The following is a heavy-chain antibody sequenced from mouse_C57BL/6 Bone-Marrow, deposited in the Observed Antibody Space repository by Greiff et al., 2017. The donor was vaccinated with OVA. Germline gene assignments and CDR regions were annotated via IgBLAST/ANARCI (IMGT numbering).Heavy chain of an antibody. CDR2: IDPENGDT. J-gene: IGHJ2*01. CDR1: GFNIKDDY. CDR3: TTGLYYYAYYFDY. Sequence: EVQLQQSGAELVRPGASVKLSCTASGFNIKDDYMHWVKQRPEQGLEWIGWIDPENGDTEYASKFQGKATITADTSSNTAYLQLSSLTSEDTAVYYCTTGLYYYAYYFDYWGQGTTLTVSS. V-gene: IGHV14-4*01. D-gene: IGHD1-1*01.